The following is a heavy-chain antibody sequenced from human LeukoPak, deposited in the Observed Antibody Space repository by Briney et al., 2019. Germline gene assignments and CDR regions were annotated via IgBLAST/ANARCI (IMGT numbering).Heavy chain of an antibody. CDR3: AKDQVGATVY. CDR2: IRYDGNTK. D-gene: IGHD1-26*01. Sequence: QSGGSLRLSCAASGFTFSSYGMHWVRQAPGKGLEWVAFIRYDGNTKYYADSVKGRFTISRDNSKNTLYLQMNSLRAEDTAVYYCAKDQVGATVYWGQGTLVTVSS. CDR1: GFTFSSYG. V-gene: IGHV3-30*02. J-gene: IGHJ4*02.